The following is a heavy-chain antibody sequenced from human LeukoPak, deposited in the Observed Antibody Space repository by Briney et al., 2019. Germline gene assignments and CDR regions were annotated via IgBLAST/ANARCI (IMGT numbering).Heavy chain of an antibody. CDR2: IYYSGST. D-gene: IGHD4-17*01. J-gene: IGHJ6*03. Sequence: SETLSLTCTVSGGSISSSSYYWGWIRQPPGKGLEWIGSIYYSGSTYYNPSLKSRVTISVDTSKNQFSLNLSSVTAADTAVYYCAGAYGDRIYYYYYYMDVWGKGTTVTVSS. CDR1: GGSISSSSYY. V-gene: IGHV4-39*07. CDR3: AGAYGDRIYYYYYYMDV.